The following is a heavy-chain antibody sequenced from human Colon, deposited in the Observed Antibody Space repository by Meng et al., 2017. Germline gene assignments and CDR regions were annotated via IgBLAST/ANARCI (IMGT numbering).Heavy chain of an antibody. CDR1: SDSLGSDTFY. J-gene: IGHJ3*02. Sequence: SETLSLTCTVSSDSLGSDTFYWSWIRQPAGKGLEWIGRVSNSGSTKYLLSLKSRVTISVDTSKNQFSLKLTSVTVADTGVYYCARGPVVVSGRLDDAFDIWGQGTLVTVSS. CDR3: ARGPVVVSGRLDDAFDI. D-gene: IGHD2-2*01. CDR2: VSNSGST. V-gene: IGHV4-61*02.